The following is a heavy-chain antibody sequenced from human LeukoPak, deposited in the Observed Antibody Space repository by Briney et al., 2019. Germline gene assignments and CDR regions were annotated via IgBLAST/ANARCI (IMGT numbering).Heavy chain of an antibody. D-gene: IGHD3-16*01. CDR3: AREEMCIIGVWSSCMDV. Sequence: QAGGSLRLSCAASGFTFSSNWMHWVRQAQGKGLVWVSRINSDGSSISYADSVKGRLTISRDNAKNKLYLQMKSLRADDTAVYYCAREEMCIIGVWSSCMDVWGKGTTVSVSS. CDR1: GFTFSSNW. J-gene: IGHJ6*03. CDR2: INSDGSSI. V-gene: IGHV3-74*01.